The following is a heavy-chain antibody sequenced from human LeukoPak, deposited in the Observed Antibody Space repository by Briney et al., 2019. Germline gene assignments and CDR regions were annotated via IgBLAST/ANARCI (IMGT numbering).Heavy chain of an antibody. CDR1: GGSISSSSYY. J-gene: IGHJ6*02. Sequence: PSETLSLTCTVSGGSISSSSYYWGWLRQPPGTGREWIGSIYYSGSTYYNPSRKRRVTISVDTSKNQFSLKLSSVTAAYTAVYYCARRVPAAIRYYYGMDVWGQGTTVTVSS. D-gene: IGHD2-2*01. CDR2: IYYSGST. V-gene: IGHV4-39*01. CDR3: ARRVPAAIRYYYGMDV.